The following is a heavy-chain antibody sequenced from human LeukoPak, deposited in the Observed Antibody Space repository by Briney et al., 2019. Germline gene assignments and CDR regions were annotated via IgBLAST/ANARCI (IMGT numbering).Heavy chain of an antibody. V-gene: IGHV3-7*01. CDR1: RFTFSSYW. CDR2: IKEDGSEK. CDR3: ARAGGGPFYYYYYMDV. J-gene: IGHJ6*03. D-gene: IGHD1-1*01. Sequence: GGSLRLSCVASRFTFSSYWMSWVRQAPGKGLEWVAHIKEDGSEKSYVDSVKGRFTISRDNAKNSLYLQMNSLRAEDTAVYYCARAGGGPFYYYYYMDVWGKGTTVTISS.